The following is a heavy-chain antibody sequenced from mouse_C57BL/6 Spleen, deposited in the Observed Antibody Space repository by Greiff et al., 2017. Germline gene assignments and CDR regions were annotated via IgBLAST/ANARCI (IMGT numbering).Heavy chain of an antibody. CDR2: IWWDDDK. V-gene: IGHV8-8*01. Sequence: QVTLKESGPGILQPSQTLSLTCSFSGFSLSTFGMGVGWIRQPSGKGLEWLAHIWWDDDKYYNPALKSRLTISKDTSKNQVFLKIANVDTADTATYYCARGVTTGVYYAMDYWGQGTSVTVSS. CDR1: GFSLSTFGMG. CDR3: ARGVTTGVYYAMDY. D-gene: IGHD2-5*01. J-gene: IGHJ4*01.